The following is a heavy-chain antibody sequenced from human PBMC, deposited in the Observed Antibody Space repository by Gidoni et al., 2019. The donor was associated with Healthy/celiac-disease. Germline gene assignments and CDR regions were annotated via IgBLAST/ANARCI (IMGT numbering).Heavy chain of an antibody. CDR3: ARGGMYYGDSAFDY. J-gene: IGHJ4*02. CDR2: RWYDGSNK. CDR1: GFTFSSYG. Sequence: QVQLVESGGGVVQPGRSLRLSCAASGFTFSSYGMHWVRQAPGKGLEWVAVRWYDGSNKYYADSVKGRFTISRDNSKNTLYLQMNSLRAEDTAVYYCARGGMYYGDSAFDYWGQGTLVTVSS. V-gene: IGHV3-33*01. D-gene: IGHD4-17*01.